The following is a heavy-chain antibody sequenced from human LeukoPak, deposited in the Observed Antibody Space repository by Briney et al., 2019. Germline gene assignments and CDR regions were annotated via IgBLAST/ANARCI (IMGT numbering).Heavy chain of an antibody. D-gene: IGHD3-10*01. CDR1: GFTFSSYW. CDR3: AKERDYYGSGSSSMYV. V-gene: IGHV3-74*03. CDR2: INSDGSST. Sequence: GGSLRLSCAASGFTFSSYWMHWVRQAPGKGLVWVSRINSDGSSTMYADSVKGRFIISRDNAKNTLYLQMKSLRAEDTAVYYCAKERDYYGSGSSSMYVWGKGTTVTVSS. J-gene: IGHJ6*03.